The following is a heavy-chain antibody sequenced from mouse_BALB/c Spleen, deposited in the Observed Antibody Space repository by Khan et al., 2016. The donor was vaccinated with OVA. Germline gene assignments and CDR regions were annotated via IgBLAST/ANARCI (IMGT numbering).Heavy chain of an antibody. Sequence: QVRLQQSGAELAKPGASVKMSCKASGYTFINYWILWVKQRPGQGLEWIGYINPSTGYTEYNQNFKDKATLTADKSSSTAYMQLSSLTSEDSAVYYCAGRGLLWDFDYWGQGTSLTVSS. CDR2: INPSTGYT. J-gene: IGHJ2*02. V-gene: IGHV1-7*01. D-gene: IGHD2-1*01. CDR3: AGRGLLWDFDY. CDR1: GYTFINYW.